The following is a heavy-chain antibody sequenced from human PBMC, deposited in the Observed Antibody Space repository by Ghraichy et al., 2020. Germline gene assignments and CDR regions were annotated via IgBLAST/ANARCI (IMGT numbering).Heavy chain of an antibody. V-gene: IGHV4-34*01. Sequence: SQTLSLTCAVYGGSFSGYYWSWIRQPPGKGLEWIGEINHSGSTNYNPSLKSRVTISVDTSKNQFSLKLSSVTTADTAVYYCARRNRLSIAVATSQRHFDYWGQGTLVTVSS. J-gene: IGHJ4*02. D-gene: IGHD6-19*01. CDR3: ARRNRLSIAVATSQRHFDY. CDR1: GGSFSGYY. CDR2: INHSGST.